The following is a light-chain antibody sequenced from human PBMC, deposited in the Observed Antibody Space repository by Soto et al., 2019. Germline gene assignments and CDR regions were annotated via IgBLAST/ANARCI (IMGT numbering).Light chain of an antibody. CDR2: DAS. CDR1: QSISSW. V-gene: IGKV1-5*01. CDR3: QQYNSYPYT. J-gene: IGKJ2*01. Sequence: DIQMTQSPSTLSASVGDRVTINCRASQSISSWLAWYQQKLVKAPKLLIYDASSLESGVPSRFSGSGSGTEFTLTISSLQPDDFATYYYQQYNSYPYTFGQGTKLEIK.